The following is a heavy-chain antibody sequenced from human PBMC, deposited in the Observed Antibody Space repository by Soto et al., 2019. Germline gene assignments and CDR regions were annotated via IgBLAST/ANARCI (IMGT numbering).Heavy chain of an antibody. Sequence: QVQLVQSGAEVKRPGASVKVSCTASGYSFTNFGVAWVGQAPGQGLEWMSWISPETGKTYCARKLQGRVTMTTDTSTNTAYMELGSLRSDDTAVYYCVRDLRDYGGDVGYFDYWGQGTLVIVSS. CDR2: ISPETGKT. D-gene: IGHD2-21*02. CDR1: GYSFTNFG. J-gene: IGHJ4*02. CDR3: VRDLRDYGGDVGYFDY. V-gene: IGHV1-18*01.